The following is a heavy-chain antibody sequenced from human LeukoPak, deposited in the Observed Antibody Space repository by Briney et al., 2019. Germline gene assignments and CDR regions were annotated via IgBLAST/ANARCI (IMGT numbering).Heavy chain of an antibody. V-gene: IGHV1-2*02. Sequence: GASVKVSCKASGYTFTGYYMHWVRQAPGQGLEWMGWINPNSGGTNYAQKFQGRVTMTRDTSISTAYMELSRLRSDDTAVYYCARGAYIVVVPAADWFDPWGQGTLVTVSS. D-gene: IGHD2-2*01. CDR2: INPNSGGT. J-gene: IGHJ5*02. CDR3: ARGAYIVVVPAADWFDP. CDR1: GYTFTGYY.